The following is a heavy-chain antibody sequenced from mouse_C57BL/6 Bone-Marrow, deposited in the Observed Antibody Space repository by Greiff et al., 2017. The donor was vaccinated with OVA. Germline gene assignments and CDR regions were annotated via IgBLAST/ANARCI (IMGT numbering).Heavy chain of an antibody. CDR3: ASRGLRRGDY. J-gene: IGHJ4*01. CDR2: INPGSGGT. V-gene: IGHV1-54*01. Sequence: VQLKQSGAELVRPGTSVKVSCKASGYAFTNYLIEWVKQRPGQGLEWIGVINPGSGGTNYNEKFKGKATLTADKSSSTAYMQLSSLTSEDSAVYFCASRGLRRGDYWGQGTSVTVSS. CDR1: GYAFTNYL. D-gene: IGHD2-4*01.